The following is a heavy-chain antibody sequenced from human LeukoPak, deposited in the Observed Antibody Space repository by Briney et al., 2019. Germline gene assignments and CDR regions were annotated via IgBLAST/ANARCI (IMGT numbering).Heavy chain of an antibody. CDR1: GGTFSSYA. CDR3: ARTYGDYGELFFDY. J-gene: IGHJ4*02. CDR2: IIPIFGTA. Sequence: SVKVSCKASGGTFSSYAISWVRQAPGQGLEWMGGIIPIFGTANYAQKFQGKVTITTDVSTSTAYMELSSLRSEDTAVYYCARTYGDYGELFFDYWGQGTLVTVSS. D-gene: IGHD4-17*01. V-gene: IGHV1-69*05.